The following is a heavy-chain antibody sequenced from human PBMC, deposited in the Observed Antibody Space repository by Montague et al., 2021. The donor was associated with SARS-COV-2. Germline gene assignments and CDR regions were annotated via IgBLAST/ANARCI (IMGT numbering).Heavy chain of an antibody. V-gene: IGHV2-70*11. D-gene: IGHD3-22*01. CDR1: GFSLSTSGMC. CDR3: ARTHYYDSSGYHDAFDI. Sequence: PALVKPTQTLTLTCTFSGFSLSTSGMCVSWIRQPPGKALEWLARIDWDDDKYYSTSLETRLTIPKDTSKNQVVLTMTNMDPVDTATYYCARTHYYDSSGYHDAFDIWGQGTMVTVSS. J-gene: IGHJ3*02. CDR2: IDWDDDK.